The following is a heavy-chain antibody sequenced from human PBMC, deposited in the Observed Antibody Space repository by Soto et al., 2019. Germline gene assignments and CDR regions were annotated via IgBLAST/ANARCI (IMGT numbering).Heavy chain of an antibody. D-gene: IGHD5-12*01. CDR3: ARDRDGYNYWYLDL. CDR1: GGTFSKYT. Sequence: QVQLVQSGAEVKKPGSSVKVSCKVSGGTFSKYTINWVRQAPGQGLEWMAGIIPIYGTANYAQNFQGRISVTADESTTTAYMELRGLRSEDTAVYYCARDRDGYNYWYLDLWGRGSLITLSS. V-gene: IGHV1-69*01. CDR2: IIPIYGTA. J-gene: IGHJ2*01.